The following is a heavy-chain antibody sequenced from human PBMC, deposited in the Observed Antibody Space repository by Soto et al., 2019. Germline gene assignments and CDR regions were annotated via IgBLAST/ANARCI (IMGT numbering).Heavy chain of an antibody. CDR3: ARQSAGVTRPNWFDP. J-gene: IGHJ5*02. CDR1: GGSISSSSYY. CDR2: IYYSGST. D-gene: IGHD4-17*01. V-gene: IGHV4-39*01. Sequence: SETLSLTCTLSGGSISSSSYYWGWIRQPPGKGLEWIGSIYYSGSTYYNPSLKSRVTISVDTSKNQFSLKLSSVTAADTAVYYCARQSAGVTRPNWFDPWGQGTLVTVSS.